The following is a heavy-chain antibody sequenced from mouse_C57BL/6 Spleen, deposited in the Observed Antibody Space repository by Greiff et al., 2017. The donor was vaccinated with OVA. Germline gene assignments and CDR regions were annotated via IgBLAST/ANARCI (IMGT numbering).Heavy chain of an antibody. V-gene: IGHV1-15*01. CDR2: IDPETGGT. CDR1: GYTFTDYE. J-gene: IGHJ2*01. CDR3: TRSDLLWDY. Sequence: QVHVKQSGAELVRPGASVTLSCKASGYTFTDYEMHWVKQTPVHGLEWIGAIDPETGGTAYNQKFKGKAILTADKSSSTAYMELRSLTSEDSAVYYCTRSDLLWDYWGQGTTLTVSS. D-gene: IGHD2-1*01.